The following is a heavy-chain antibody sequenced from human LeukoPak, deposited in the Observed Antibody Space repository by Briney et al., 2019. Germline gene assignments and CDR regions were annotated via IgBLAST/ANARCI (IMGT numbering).Heavy chain of an antibody. V-gene: IGHV3-74*01. J-gene: IGHJ6*03. D-gene: IGHD3-22*01. Sequence: PGWSLRLYCAASGLTFSSYWMKGVRQDPGKGLVWVSRINSDGSSTSYADSVKGRFTISRDNAKNTLYLQMNSLRAEDTAVYYCARDYYDSSGYYYYMDVWGKGTTVTVSS. CDR1: GLTFSSYW. CDR3: ARDYYDSSGYYYYMDV. CDR2: INSDGSST.